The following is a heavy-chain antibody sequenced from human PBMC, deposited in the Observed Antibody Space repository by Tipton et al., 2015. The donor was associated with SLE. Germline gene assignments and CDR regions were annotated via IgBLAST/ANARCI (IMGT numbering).Heavy chain of an antibody. CDR2: ISYSGST. V-gene: IGHV4-59*11. CDR1: GDTISDHY. D-gene: IGHD3-10*01. Sequence: TLSLTCTVSGDTISDHYWSWIRQPPGKGLEWIGYISYSGSTTYNPSLKSRVTISVDKSKTRFSLKLNSVTAADTAVYYCARDWIMVPGVIRYYAMDVWGQGTTVTVSS. CDR3: ARDWIMVPGVIRYYAMDV. J-gene: IGHJ6*02.